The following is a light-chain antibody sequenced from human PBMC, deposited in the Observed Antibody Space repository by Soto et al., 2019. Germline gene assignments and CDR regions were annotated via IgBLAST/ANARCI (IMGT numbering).Light chain of an antibody. J-gene: IGKJ1*01. Sequence: DIQMTQSPSSLSASVEDRVIITCRASQSISNHLNWYQQKPGKVPKLLIFAASTLQSGAPSRFSGRGYGADFTLTISSLQPEDVGTYYCQKYDTARTFGQGTRVEI. CDR1: QSISNH. CDR2: AAS. V-gene: IGKV1-27*01. CDR3: QKYDTART.